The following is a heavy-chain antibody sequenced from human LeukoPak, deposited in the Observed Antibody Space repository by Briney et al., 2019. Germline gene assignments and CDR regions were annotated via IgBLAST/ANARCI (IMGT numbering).Heavy chain of an antibody. Sequence: PGGSLSLSCAASGYTFSSYSMNWVRQAPGKGLEGVSYISSTSSTIYYADSVKGRFTISRDNAENSVYLQMSSLRAEDTAVYYCARKGSGYSYGYPYWGQGTLVTVSS. J-gene: IGHJ4*02. CDR3: ARKGSGYSYGYPY. V-gene: IGHV3-48*01. CDR2: ISSTSSTI. D-gene: IGHD5-18*01. CDR1: GYTFSSYS.